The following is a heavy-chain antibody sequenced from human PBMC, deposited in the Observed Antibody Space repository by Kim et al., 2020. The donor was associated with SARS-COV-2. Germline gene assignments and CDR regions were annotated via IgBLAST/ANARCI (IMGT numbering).Heavy chain of an antibody. J-gene: IGHJ4*02. Sequence: AASVKGRFTISGDTAKNSLYLQRNSLRAEDTAVYYCARVREGGSSWYYFDYWGQGTLVTVSS. D-gene: IGHD6-13*01. CDR3: ARVREGGSSWYYFDY. V-gene: IGHV3-11*05.